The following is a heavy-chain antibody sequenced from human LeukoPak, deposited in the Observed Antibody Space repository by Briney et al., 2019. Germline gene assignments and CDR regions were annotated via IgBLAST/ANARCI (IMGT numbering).Heavy chain of an antibody. Sequence: GGSLTLSCAASGFNFSSHWMSWVRQAPGMGLAGVANIKQDGREKYYVDSVKGRFTISRDNTKNSLYLQMNSLRAEDTAVYYCARVIVVVVAATRGDAFDIWGQGTMVTVSS. CDR3: ARVIVVVVAATRGDAFDI. V-gene: IGHV3-7*04. J-gene: IGHJ3*02. D-gene: IGHD2-15*01. CDR1: GFNFSSHW. CDR2: IKQDGREK.